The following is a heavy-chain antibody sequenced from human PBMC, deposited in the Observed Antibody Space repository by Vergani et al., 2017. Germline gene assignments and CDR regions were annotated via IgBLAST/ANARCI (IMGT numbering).Heavy chain of an antibody. CDR1: GFTLSNYD. V-gene: IGHV3-30*02. J-gene: IGHJ4*02. Sequence: QVQLVESGGGVVQRGGSLRLSCATSGFTLSNYDMQWIRQGPGKGLEFVAFIQFVGSNQNYADSVKARFTLSRDFSKNTLYLQMNSLRIDDTATYYCAKLFRGWGIDYWGQGTQVIVSS. CDR2: IQFVGSNQ. CDR3: AKLFRGWGIDY. D-gene: IGHD3-16*01.